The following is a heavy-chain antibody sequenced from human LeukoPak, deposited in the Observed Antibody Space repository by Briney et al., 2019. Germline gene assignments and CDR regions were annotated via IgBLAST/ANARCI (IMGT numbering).Heavy chain of an antibody. CDR2: ISSSSSTI. J-gene: IGHJ4*02. CDR3: ARDDYDYVWGSYRYLDY. D-gene: IGHD3-16*02. V-gene: IGHV3-48*01. CDR1: GFTFSSYS. Sequence: GGSLRLSCAASGFTFSSYSMNWVRQAPGKGLEWVSYISSSSSTIYYADSVKGRFTISRDNAKNSLYLQMNSLRAEGTAVYYCARDDYDYVWGSYRYLDYWGQGTLVTVSS.